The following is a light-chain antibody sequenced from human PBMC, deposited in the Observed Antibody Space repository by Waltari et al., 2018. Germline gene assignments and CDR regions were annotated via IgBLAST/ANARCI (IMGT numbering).Light chain of an antibody. V-gene: IGKV2-29*02. CDR2: EVS. CDR3: MQAINLYS. Sequence: DAVMTQTPLSPSVTLGQPASFSCRSSQDLLYDDAKTYLFWFLQKPGQSPQPLMYEVSSRFSGVPERFSGSGSGTEFTLTISRVEAEDVGVYYCMQAINLYSFGQGTKLEIK. J-gene: IGKJ2*03. CDR1: QDLLYDDAKTY.